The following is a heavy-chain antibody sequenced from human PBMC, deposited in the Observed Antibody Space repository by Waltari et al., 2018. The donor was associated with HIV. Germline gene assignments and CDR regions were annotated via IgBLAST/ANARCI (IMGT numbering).Heavy chain of an antibody. CDR3: ARGMMSGTLLAFDI. V-gene: IGHV4-34*01. CDR1: GGSFSGYY. D-gene: IGHD1-1*01. J-gene: IGHJ3*02. Sequence: QVQLQQWGAGLLKPSETLSLTCAVYGGSFSGYYWSWIRQPPGKGLEWIGEINHSGSTNYNPSLKSRVTISVDTSKNQFSLKLSSVTAADTAVYYCARGMMSGTLLAFDIWGQGTMVTVSS. CDR2: INHSGST.